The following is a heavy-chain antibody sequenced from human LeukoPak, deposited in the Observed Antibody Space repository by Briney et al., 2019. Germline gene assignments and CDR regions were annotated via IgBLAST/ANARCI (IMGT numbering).Heavy chain of an antibody. CDR3: AKTFYYGSGSPFDD. V-gene: IGHV4-39*01. Sequence: SETLSLTCTVSDGSMRSRSSGYHWGWIRQPPGKGLEWIGTIDHSGNTYNNPSLKSRVTISVDTSKNQFSLKLRSVTAADTAVYHCAKTFYYGSGSPFDDWGQGTLVTVSS. J-gene: IGHJ4*02. CDR2: IDHSGNT. D-gene: IGHD3-10*01. CDR1: DGSMRSRSSGYH.